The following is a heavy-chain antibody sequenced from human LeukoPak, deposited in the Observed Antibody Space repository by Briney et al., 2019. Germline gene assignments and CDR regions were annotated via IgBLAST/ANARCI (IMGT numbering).Heavy chain of an antibody. CDR3: ARDWAVAGIWHWFDP. V-gene: IGHV3-30-3*01. CDR2: ISYGGSNK. J-gene: IGHJ5*02. D-gene: IGHD6-19*01. CDR1: GFTFSSYA. Sequence: GRSLRLSCAASGFTFSSYAMHWVRQAPGKGLEWVAVISYGGSNKYYADSVKGRFTISRDNSKNTLHLQMNSLRAEDMAVYYCARDWAVAGIWHWFDPWGQGTLVTVSS.